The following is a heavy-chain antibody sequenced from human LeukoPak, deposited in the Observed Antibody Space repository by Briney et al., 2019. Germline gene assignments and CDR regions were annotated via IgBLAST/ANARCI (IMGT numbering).Heavy chain of an antibody. D-gene: IGHD3-3*01. J-gene: IGHJ4*02. Sequence: SETLSLTCTVSGGSISSGSYYWRWIRQPAGKGLEWIGRIYTSGSTNYNPSLKSRVTISVDTSKNQFSLKLSSVTAADTAVYYCAREGGGDITNGLGYFDYWGQGTLVTVSS. V-gene: IGHV4-61*02. CDR3: AREGGGDITNGLGYFDY. CDR2: IYTSGST. CDR1: GGSISSGSYY.